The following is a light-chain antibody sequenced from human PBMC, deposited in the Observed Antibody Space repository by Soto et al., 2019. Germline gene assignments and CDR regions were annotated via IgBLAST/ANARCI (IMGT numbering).Light chain of an antibody. V-gene: IGKV2-28*01. CDR3: MQALQTPLT. CDR1: QSVHNY. Sequence: IVMTQSPLSLPVTPGEPASISCRSSQSVHNYLEWYLQKPGQSPQLLVYLGSNRASGVPDRFSGSGSGTEFTLKISRVEAEDVGVYYCMQALQTPLTFGQGTKLEIK. J-gene: IGKJ2*01. CDR2: LGS.